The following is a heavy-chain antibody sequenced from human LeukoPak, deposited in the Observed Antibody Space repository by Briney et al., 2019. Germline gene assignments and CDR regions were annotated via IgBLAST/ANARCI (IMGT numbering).Heavy chain of an antibody. D-gene: IGHD5-12*01. J-gene: IGHJ4*02. Sequence: GGSLRLSCAASGFTFSSYGMHWVRQAPGKGLEWVAVIWYDGSNKYYADSVKGRFTISRDNSKNTLYLQMNSLRAEDTAVYYCARDSRGYSGYVDYWGQGTLVTVSS. CDR3: ARDSRGYSGYVDY. CDR2: IWYDGSNK. V-gene: IGHV3-33*01. CDR1: GFTFSSYG.